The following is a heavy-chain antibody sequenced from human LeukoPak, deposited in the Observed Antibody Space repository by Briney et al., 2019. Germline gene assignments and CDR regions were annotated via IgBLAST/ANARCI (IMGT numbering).Heavy chain of an antibody. CDR1: GFTVSSNY. CDR3: ARTKGYYYGAGSYFYWFDP. J-gene: IGHJ5*02. Sequence: GGSLRLSCAASGFTVSSNYMSWFRQAPGKGLEWVSVIYSGGSTYYADSVKSRFAISRDNSKNTLYLQMNSLRVGDTAVYYCARTKGYYYGAGSYFYWFDPWGQGTLVTVSS. V-gene: IGHV3-53*01. CDR2: IYSGGST. D-gene: IGHD3-10*01.